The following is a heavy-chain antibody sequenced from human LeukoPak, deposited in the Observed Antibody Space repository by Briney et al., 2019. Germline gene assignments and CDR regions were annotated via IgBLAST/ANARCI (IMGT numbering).Heavy chain of an antibody. CDR1: GFTFSSYG. CDR3: AKDFLPTINYDGYMDV. Sequence: GGSLRLSCAASGFTFSSYGMHWVRQAPGKGLEWVAFIRYDGSNKYYADSVKGRFTISRDNSKNTLYLQMNSLRAEDTAVYYCAKDFLPTINYDGYMDVWGKGTTVTVSS. V-gene: IGHV3-30*02. D-gene: IGHD3-16*01. J-gene: IGHJ6*03. CDR2: IRYDGSNK.